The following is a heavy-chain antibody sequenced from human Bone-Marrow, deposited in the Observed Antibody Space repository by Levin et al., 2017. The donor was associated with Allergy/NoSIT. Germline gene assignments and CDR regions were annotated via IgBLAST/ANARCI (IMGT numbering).Heavy chain of an antibody. Sequence: SQTLSLTCTVSGGSINSAYWSWIRQPPGKGLEWIGYIYYSGGTNYNPSLKSRVTISVDTSKNKFSLVLTSVTAADTAVYYCARDLGGYYSHYYNGMDVWGQGTTVTVSS. D-gene: IGHD3-22*01. CDR1: GGSINSAY. CDR3: ARDLGGYYSHYYNGMDV. J-gene: IGHJ6*02. CDR2: IYYSGGT. V-gene: IGHV4-59*01.